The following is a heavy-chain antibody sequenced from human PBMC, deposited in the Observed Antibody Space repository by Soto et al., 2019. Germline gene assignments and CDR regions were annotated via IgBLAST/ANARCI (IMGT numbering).Heavy chain of an antibody. Sequence: EVQVVESGGGLVKPGQSLRLSCTASGFTFADYAMSWFRQAPGKGLEWVGVVRSRAYGGTTDYAASVRGSFTISRDDSKSIAYLQMNTLRTEDTAVYYCARYTYTSRYSYFGMDVWGLGTTVTVSS. CDR2: VRSRAYGGTT. V-gene: IGHV3-49*05. D-gene: IGHD6-13*01. J-gene: IGHJ6*02. CDR1: GFTFADYA. CDR3: ARYTYTSRYSYFGMDV.